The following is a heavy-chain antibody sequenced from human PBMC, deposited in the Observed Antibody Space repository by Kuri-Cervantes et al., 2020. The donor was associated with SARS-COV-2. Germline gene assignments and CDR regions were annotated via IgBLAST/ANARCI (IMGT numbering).Heavy chain of an antibody. V-gene: IGHV3-33*08. CDR3: ASSYDFWSGTDYYYGMDV. CDR1: GFTFSSYG. Sequence: GESLKISCAASGFTFSSYGMHWVRQAPGKGLEWVAVIWYDGSNKYYADSVKGRFTISRDNSKNTLYLQMNSLRAEDTAVYYCASSYDFWSGTDYYYGMDVWGQGTLVTVSS. D-gene: IGHD3-3*01. CDR2: IWYDGSNK. J-gene: IGHJ6*02.